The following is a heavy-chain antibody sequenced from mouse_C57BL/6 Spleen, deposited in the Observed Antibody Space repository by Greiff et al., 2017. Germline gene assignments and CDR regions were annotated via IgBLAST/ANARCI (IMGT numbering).Heavy chain of an antibody. Sequence: LQPGAELVRPGSSVKLSCKASGYTFTSYWMHWVKQRPIQGLEWIGNIDPSDSETHYNQKFKDKATLTVDKSSSTAYMQLSSLTSEDSAVYYCARPYYYGSSYVGYWGQGTTLTVSS. D-gene: IGHD1-1*01. V-gene: IGHV1-52*01. CDR3: ARPYYYGSSYVGY. J-gene: IGHJ2*01. CDR2: IDPSDSET. CDR1: GYTFTSYW.